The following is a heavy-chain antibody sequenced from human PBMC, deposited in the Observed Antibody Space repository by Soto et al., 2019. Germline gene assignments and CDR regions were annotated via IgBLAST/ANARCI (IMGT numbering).Heavy chain of an antibody. V-gene: IGHV3-30-3*01. Sequence: LRLSCAASGFTFSSYAMHWVRQAPGKGLEWVAVISYDGSNKYYADSVKGRFTISRDNSKNTVYLQMNSLSVGDTAVYLCAKVDVSTAGSFDYWGQGALVTVSS. D-gene: IGHD6-13*01. CDR2: ISYDGSNK. J-gene: IGHJ4*02. CDR3: AKVDVSTAGSFDY. CDR1: GFTFSSYA.